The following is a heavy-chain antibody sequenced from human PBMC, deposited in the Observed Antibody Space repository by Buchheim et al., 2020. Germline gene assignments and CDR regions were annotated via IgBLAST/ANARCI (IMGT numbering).Heavy chain of an antibody. D-gene: IGHD3-10*01. V-gene: IGHV3-23*01. CDR2: VSGSGAST. CDR1: GFVFSDYA. Sequence: EVRLLESGGTLVQPGGSLRLSCAASGFVFSDYAMNWVRQAPGKGLQWVSIVSGSGASTEYADSVTGRFIISRDNQKNTLYLQMNNLRDEDTAIYYCAKRGVASGIHEIDYWGQGTL. J-gene: IGHJ4*02. CDR3: AKRGVASGIHEIDY.